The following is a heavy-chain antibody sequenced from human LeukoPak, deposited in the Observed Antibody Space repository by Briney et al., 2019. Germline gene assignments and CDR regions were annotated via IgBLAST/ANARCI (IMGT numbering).Heavy chain of an antibody. CDR3: SRIPDVSGRPFYY. CDR2: IRYSGRT. CDR1: DGSINSDF. J-gene: IGHJ4*01. D-gene: IGHD6-19*01. Sequence: SETLSLTCTASDGSINSDFWTWIRQPPGKGLEWIGYIRYSGRTSYNPSLKSRVSISIDTSKNLFSLKLRSVTTADTAIYYCSRIPDVSGRPFYYLGQGTPVNGSS. V-gene: IGHV4-59*01.